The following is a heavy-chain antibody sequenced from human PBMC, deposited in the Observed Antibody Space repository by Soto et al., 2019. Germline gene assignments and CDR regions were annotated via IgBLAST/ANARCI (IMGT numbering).Heavy chain of an antibody. CDR3: ARDTSTVFQGDAFDI. CDR2: INPNSGAT. J-gene: IGHJ3*02. CDR1: GYTFTGYY. V-gene: IGHV1-2*06. Sequence: ASVKVSCKASGYTFTGYYMHWVRQATGQGLEWMGRINPNSGATNYAQKFQDRVTMIRDTSISTAYMELSRLSSEDTAVYYCARDTSTVFQGDAFDIWGQGTMVTVSS. D-gene: IGHD4-4*01.